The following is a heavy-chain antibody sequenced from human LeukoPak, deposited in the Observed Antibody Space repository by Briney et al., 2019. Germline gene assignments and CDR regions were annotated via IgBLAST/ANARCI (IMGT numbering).Heavy chain of an antibody. CDR3: ARDFTDSGSSLVHYYYYYMDV. CDR1: GGSISSGGYY. D-gene: IGHD1-26*01. J-gene: IGHJ6*03. V-gene: IGHV4-30-2*01. CDR2: IYHSGST. Sequence: SETLSLTCTVSGGSISSGGYYWSWIRQPPGKGLEWIGYIYHSGSTYYNPSLKSRVTMSVDTSKKQFSLKLTSVTAADTAVYYCARDFTDSGSSLVHYYYYYMDVWGKGTTVTVSS.